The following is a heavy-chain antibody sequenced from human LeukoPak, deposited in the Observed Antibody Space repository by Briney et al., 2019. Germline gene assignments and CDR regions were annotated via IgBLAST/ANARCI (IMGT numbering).Heavy chain of an antibody. D-gene: IGHD1-14*01. Sequence: SETLSLTCTVSGGSISSSSYYWGWIRQPPGKGLEWIGSIYYSGSTYYNPSLKSRVTISVDTSKNQFSLKLSSVTAADTAVYYCARASITYYYYYYMGVWGKGTTVTVSS. CDR3: ARASITYYYYYYMGV. J-gene: IGHJ6*03. CDR1: GGSISSSSYY. V-gene: IGHV4-39*07. CDR2: IYYSGST.